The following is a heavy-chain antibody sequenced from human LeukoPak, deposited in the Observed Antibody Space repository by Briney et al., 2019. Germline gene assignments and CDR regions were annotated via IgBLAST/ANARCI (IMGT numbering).Heavy chain of an antibody. CDR2: IYYSGST. CDR3: ARFTYYDSSGYYYIFDY. Sequence: PSQTLSLTCTVSGGSISSGGSYWSWIRQHPGKGLEWIGYIYYSGSTYYNPSLKSRVTISVDTSKNQFSLILSSVTAADTAVYYRARFTYYDSSGYYYIFDYWGQGTLVTVSS. J-gene: IGHJ4*02. V-gene: IGHV4-31*03. D-gene: IGHD3-22*01. CDR1: GGSISSGGSY.